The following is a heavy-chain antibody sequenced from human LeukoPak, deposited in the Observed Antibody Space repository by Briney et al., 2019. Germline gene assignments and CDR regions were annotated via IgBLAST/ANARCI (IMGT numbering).Heavy chain of an antibody. J-gene: IGHJ3*02. Sequence: GESLKISCKGSGYSFTTYWIGWVRQMPGKGLEWMGIIYPGDSDTRYSPSFQGQVTISADKSISTAYLQWSSLKASDTAMYYCASIPYYYGSSGSPISDPFDIWGQGTMVTVSS. CDR2: IYPGDSDT. CDR1: GYSFTTYW. D-gene: IGHD3-22*01. CDR3: ASIPYYYGSSGSPISDPFDI. V-gene: IGHV5-51*01.